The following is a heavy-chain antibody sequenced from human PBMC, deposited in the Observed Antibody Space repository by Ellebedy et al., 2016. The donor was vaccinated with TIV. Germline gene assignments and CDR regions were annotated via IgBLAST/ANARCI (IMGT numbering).Heavy chain of an antibody. D-gene: IGHD3-16*01. V-gene: IGHV1-46*01. J-gene: IGHJ4*02. Sequence: ASVKVSCXASGYTFTSYYMHWVRQAPGQRLEWMGIINPSGGRTSYAQKFQGRVTMTRDTSTSTVYMELSSLRSEDTAVYYCARDLFGGVTADYWGQGTLVTVSS. CDR3: ARDLFGGVTADY. CDR1: GYTFTSYY. CDR2: INPSGGRT.